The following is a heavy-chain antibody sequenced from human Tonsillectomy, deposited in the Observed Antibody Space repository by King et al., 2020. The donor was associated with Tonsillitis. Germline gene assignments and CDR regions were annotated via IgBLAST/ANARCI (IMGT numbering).Heavy chain of an antibody. CDR2: MNPNSGNT. J-gene: IGHJ4*02. D-gene: IGHD2-2*01. V-gene: IGHV1-8*01. CDR1: GYTFTSYD. Sequence: VQLVESGAEVKKPGASVKVSCTASGYTFTSYDINWVRQATGQGLEWMGWMNPNSGNTGYAQKFQGRVTMTRNTSISTAYMELSSLRSEDTAVYYCARGRVQYQLLLQLYPFDYWGQGTLVTVSS. CDR3: ARGRVQYQLLLQLYPFDY.